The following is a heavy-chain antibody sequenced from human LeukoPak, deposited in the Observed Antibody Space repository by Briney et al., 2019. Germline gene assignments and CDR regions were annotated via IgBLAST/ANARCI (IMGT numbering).Heavy chain of an antibody. CDR2: ISYEDGSNK. V-gene: IGHV3-30-3*01. CDR3: TEERPEEYYDSGSYFVY. CDR1: GFTFSSYV. J-gene: IGHJ4*02. Sequence: PGGSLRLSCAASGFTFSSYVMHWVRQAPGKGLEWVAAISYEDGSNKYYADSVKGRFTISRDNSKNTLFLQMNSLRAEDTAIYYCTEERPEEYYDSGSYFVYWGQGTLVTVSS. D-gene: IGHD3-10*01.